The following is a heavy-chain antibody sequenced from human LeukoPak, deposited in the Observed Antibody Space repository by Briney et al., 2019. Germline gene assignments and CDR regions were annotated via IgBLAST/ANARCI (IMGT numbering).Heavy chain of an antibody. D-gene: IGHD3-16*01. J-gene: IGHJ5*02. CDR3: ARDSSDYDYVWGSYSWFDP. CDR1: GGSISSNNYY. V-gene: IGHV4-39*07. Sequence: PSETLSLTCTVSGGSISSNNYYWGWIRQPRGKGLEWIGSIYHSGSTYYNPSLKSRVTISVDTSKNQFSLKLSSVTAADTAVYYCARDSSDYDYVWGSYSWFDPWGQGTLVTVSS. CDR2: IYHSGST.